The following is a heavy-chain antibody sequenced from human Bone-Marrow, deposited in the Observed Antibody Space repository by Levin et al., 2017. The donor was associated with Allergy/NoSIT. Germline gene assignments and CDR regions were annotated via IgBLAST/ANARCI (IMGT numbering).Heavy chain of an antibody. J-gene: IGHJ4*02. CDR2: IKSKTDGGTT. Sequence: GGSLRLSCAASGFTFSNAWMSWVRQAPGKGLEWVGRIKSKTDGGTTDYAAPVKGRFTISRDDSKNTLYLQMNSLKTEDTAVYYCTTGYCSSTSCPNWGQGTLVTVSS. CDR1: GFTFSNAW. CDR3: TTGYCSSTSCPN. D-gene: IGHD2-2*01. V-gene: IGHV3-15*01.